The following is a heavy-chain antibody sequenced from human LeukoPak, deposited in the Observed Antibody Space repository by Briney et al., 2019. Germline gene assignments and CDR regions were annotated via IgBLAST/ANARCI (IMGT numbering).Heavy chain of an antibody. CDR1: GYTFTSYD. CDR3: ARGPPHYDFWSGYSSFHFLGYDY. V-gene: IGHV1-8*01. Sequence: ASVKVSCKASGYTFTSYDINWVRQATGQGLERMGWMNPNSGNTGYAQKFQGRVTMTRNTSISTAYMELSSLRSEDTAVYYCARGPPHYDFWSGYSSFHFLGYDYWGQGTLVTVSS. J-gene: IGHJ4*02. D-gene: IGHD3-3*01. CDR2: MNPNSGNT.